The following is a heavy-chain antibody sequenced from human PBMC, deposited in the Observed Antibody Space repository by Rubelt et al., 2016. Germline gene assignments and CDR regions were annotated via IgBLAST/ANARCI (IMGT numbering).Heavy chain of an antibody. CDR2: INDSGGT. CDR1: GGSFTGYS. V-gene: IGHV4-34*02. J-gene: IGHJ4*02. CDR3: ASSWYMVW. Sequence: QVQLQQWGAGLLNPSETLSLTCAVYGGSFTGYSWSWIRQPPGKGLEWIGEINDSGGTNYKPSLMSRVTISMDTSKNQFSLNLRTVTAADSAVYYCASSWYMVWWGQGTRVTVSS. D-gene: IGHD6-13*01.